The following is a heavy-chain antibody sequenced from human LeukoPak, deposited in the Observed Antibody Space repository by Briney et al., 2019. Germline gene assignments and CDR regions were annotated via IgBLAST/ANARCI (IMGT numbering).Heavy chain of an antibody. Sequence: SETLSLTCTVSGGSISNYYWSWIRQRPGKRLEWIGYIYYNGATNYIPSLKSRVTISVDTSKNQFSLNLSSVTAADTAVYYCARDTYSDNYSHFDCWGQGTRVTASS. CDR2: IYYNGAT. CDR3: ARDTYSDNYSHFDC. V-gene: IGHV4-59*01. D-gene: IGHD4/OR15-4a*01. CDR1: GGSISNYY. J-gene: IGHJ4*02.